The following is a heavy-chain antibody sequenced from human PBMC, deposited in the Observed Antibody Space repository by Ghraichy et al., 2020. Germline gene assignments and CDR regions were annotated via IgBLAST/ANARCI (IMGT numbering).Heavy chain of an antibody. D-gene: IGHD3-3*01. V-gene: IGHV3-23*01. Sequence: VSAISGSGGSTYYADSVKGRFTISRDNSKNTLYLQMNSLRAEDTAVYYCAKPYYDFWSGYYRAFDYWG. CDR2: ISGSGGST. J-gene: IGHJ4*01. CDR3: AKPYYDFWSGYYRAFDY.